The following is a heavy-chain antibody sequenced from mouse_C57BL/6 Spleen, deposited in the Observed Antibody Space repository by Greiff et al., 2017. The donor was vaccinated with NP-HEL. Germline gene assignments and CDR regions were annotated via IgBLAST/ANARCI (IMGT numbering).Heavy chain of an antibody. CDR1: GYTFTSYW. J-gene: IGHJ1*03. CDR2: IDPSDSET. Sequence: VQLQQPGAELVRPGSSVKLSCKASGYTFTSYWMHWVKQRPIQGLEWIGNIDPSDSETHYNQKFKDKATLTVDKSSSTAYMQIRSLTSEEYAVYDCERNGGRKGGAADGGKGTRGT. D-gene: IGHD3-3*01. CDR3: ERNGGRKGGAADGGKGT. V-gene: IGHV1-52*01.